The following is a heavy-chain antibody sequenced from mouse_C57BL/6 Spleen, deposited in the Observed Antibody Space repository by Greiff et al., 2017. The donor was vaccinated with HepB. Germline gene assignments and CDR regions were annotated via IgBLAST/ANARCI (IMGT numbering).Heavy chain of an antibody. CDR3: TRDGYDYDRGDFDD. CDR1: GFTFSSYA. D-gene: IGHD2-4*01. V-gene: IGHV5-9-1*02. Sequence: EVKLVESGEGLVKPGGSLKLSCAASGFTFSSYAMSWVRQTPEKRLEWVAYISSGGDYIYYADTVKGRFTISRDNARNTLYLQMSSLKSEDTAMYYCTRDGYDYDRGDFDDWGQGTTLTVSS. CDR2: ISSGGDYI. J-gene: IGHJ2*01.